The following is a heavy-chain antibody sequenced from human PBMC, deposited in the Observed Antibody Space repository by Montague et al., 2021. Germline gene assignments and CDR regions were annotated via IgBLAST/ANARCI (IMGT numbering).Heavy chain of an antibody. CDR3: AREWSGFDF. Sequence: SETLSLTCTVSGDSMNTYKWNWIRQPPGKGLEWIGYIYSSGNTNYNPSLKSRVTISVDTSRNQSSLEVSSVTAADTAMYYCAREWSGFDFWGHGTMVTVSS. D-gene: IGHD1-26*01. CDR1: GDSMNTYK. J-gene: IGHJ3*01. V-gene: IGHV4-59*01. CDR2: IYSSGNT.